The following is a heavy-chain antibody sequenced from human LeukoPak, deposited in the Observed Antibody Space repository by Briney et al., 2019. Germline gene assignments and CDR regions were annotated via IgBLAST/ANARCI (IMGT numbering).Heavy chain of an antibody. CDR2: IASDGSST. CDR3: ATYYYGSGSYHTVDY. V-gene: IGHV3-74*01. Sequence: GGSLRLSCAASGFTFSSYWMNWVRQAPGKGLVWVSRIASDGSSTTYADSVKGRFSISRDNAKNSLYLQMNSLRAEDTAVYYCATYYYGSGSYHTVDYWGQGTLVTVSS. CDR1: GFTFSSYW. D-gene: IGHD3-10*01. J-gene: IGHJ4*02.